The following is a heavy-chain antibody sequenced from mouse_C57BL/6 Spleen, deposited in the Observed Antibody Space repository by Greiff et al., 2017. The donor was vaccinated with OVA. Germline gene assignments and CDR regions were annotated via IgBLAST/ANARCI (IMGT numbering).Heavy chain of an antibody. J-gene: IGHJ1*03. CDR2: ISSGSSTI. V-gene: IGHV5-17*01. CDR3: ARPLITTVGYFDV. Sequence: EVHLVESGGGLVKPGGSLKLSCAASGFTFSDYGMHWVRQAPEKGLEWVAYISSGSSTIYYADTVKGRFTISRDNAKNTLFLQMTSLRSEDTAMYYCARPLITTVGYFDVWGTGTTVTVSS. D-gene: IGHD1-1*01. CDR1: GFTFSDYG.